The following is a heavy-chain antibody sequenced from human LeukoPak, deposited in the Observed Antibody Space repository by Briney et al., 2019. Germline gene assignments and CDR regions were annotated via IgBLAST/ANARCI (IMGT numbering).Heavy chain of an antibody. Sequence: PGGSLRLSCAASGFTFSSYWMSWVRQAPGKGLEWVANIKQDGSEKYYVDSVKGRFTISRDNAKNSLYLQMNSLRAEDTAVYYCARVEYSSSSSAFDIWGQGTMVTVSS. CDR3: ARVEYSSSSSAFDI. D-gene: IGHD6-6*01. J-gene: IGHJ3*02. V-gene: IGHV3-7*01. CDR1: GFTFSSYW. CDR2: IKQDGSEK.